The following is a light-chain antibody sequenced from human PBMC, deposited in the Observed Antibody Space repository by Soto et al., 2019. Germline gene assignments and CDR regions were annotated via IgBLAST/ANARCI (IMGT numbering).Light chain of an antibody. CDR1: QSISSW. CDR3: QQNSSSPGT. J-gene: IGKJ2*01. CDR2: DAS. Sequence: DIQMTQSPSTLSASVGDRVTITCRASQSISSWLAWYQQKPGKAPKLLIYDASTLESGVPSRFSGSESETEFTLTISSLQPDYFATYYYQQNSSSPGTFGQGTKLEIK. V-gene: IGKV1-5*01.